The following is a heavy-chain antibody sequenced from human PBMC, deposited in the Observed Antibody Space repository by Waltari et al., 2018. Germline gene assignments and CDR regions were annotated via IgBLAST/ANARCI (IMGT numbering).Heavy chain of an antibody. Sequence: QVQLVQSGGGVVQPGRSLRLSCVASGYTFRAYGMHWVRQAPGKGLGWVAVISYDGTQNYYADSVTGRFTISRDTSKNTLYLQMNSLRAEDTAIYYCARDDCSTTSCFGYWGQGTLVTVSS. CDR2: ISYDGTQN. J-gene: IGHJ4*02. V-gene: IGHV3-30*03. CDR1: GYTFRAYG. D-gene: IGHD2-2*01. CDR3: ARDDCSTTSCFGY.